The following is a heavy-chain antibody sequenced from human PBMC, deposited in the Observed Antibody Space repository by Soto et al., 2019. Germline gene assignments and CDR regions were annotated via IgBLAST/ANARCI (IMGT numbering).Heavy chain of an antibody. V-gene: IGHV4-61*08. Sequence: SETLSLTCTVSGGSVSSGDYYWSWIRQPPGKGLEWIGYIYYSGSTNYNPSLKSRVSISLDTSKNQFSLRLTSVTAADTAVYYCARIPVDTYMINWFDPSGQRTLVTVSS. CDR2: IYYSGST. J-gene: IGHJ5*02. CDR3: ARIPVDTYMINWFDP. D-gene: IGHD5-18*01. CDR1: GGSVSSGDYY.